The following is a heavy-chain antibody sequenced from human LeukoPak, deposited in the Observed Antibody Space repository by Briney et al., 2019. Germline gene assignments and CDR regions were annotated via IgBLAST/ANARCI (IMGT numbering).Heavy chain of an antibody. V-gene: IGHV4-59*12. D-gene: IGHD2-2*01. CDR3: ASPYCSSTSCYFGY. CDR2: IYYSGST. J-gene: IGHJ4*02. CDR1: GGSISSYY. Sequence: PSETLSLTCTVSGGSISSYYWSWIRQPPGKGLEWIGYIYYSGSTNYNPSLKSRVTISVDTSKNQFSLKLSSVTAADTAVYYCASPYCSSTSCYFGYWGQGTLVTVSS.